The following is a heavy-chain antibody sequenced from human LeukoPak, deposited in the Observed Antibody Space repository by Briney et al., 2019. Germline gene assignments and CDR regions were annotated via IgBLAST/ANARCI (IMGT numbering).Heavy chain of an antibody. CDR2: INSDGSST. D-gene: IGHD3-16*01. CDR1: GFTFSSYW. CDR3: ARGFGRGWFDP. J-gene: IGHJ5*02. V-gene: IGHV3-74*01. Sequence: GGSLRLSCAASGFTFSSYWMHWVRQAPGKGLVWVSRINSDGSSTSYADSVKGRFTISRDNAKNTLYLQMNSLRAEDTAVYYCARGFGRGWFDPWGQGTLVTVSS.